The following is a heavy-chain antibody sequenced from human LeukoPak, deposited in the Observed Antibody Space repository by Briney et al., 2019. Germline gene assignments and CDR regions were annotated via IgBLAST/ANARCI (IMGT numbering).Heavy chain of an antibody. J-gene: IGHJ4*02. CDR2: ISGSGGST. Sequence: GGSLRLSCAASGFTFSSYAMSWVRQAPGKGLEWVSAISGSGGSTYYADSVKGRFTISRDNSKNTLYLQMNSLRAEDKTVYYCAKALTEPDYYYDSSGYSPAALWPFDYWGQGTLVTVSS. V-gene: IGHV3-23*01. CDR3: AKALTEPDYYYDSSGYSPAALWPFDY. D-gene: IGHD3-22*01. CDR1: GFTFSSYA.